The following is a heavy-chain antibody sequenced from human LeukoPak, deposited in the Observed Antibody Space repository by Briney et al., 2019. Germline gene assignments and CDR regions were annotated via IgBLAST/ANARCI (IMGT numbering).Heavy chain of an antibody. Sequence: GGSLSLSCAASGFTVSSNYMICVRQAPGKGLEWVSVIYSDGSTYYADSVKGRFTISRDNSKNTLYLQMNSLRVEDTAVYYCARGPRGFDPWGQGTLVTVSS. CDR3: ARGPRGFDP. CDR2: IYSDGST. V-gene: IGHV3-66*01. J-gene: IGHJ5*02. CDR1: GFTVSSNY.